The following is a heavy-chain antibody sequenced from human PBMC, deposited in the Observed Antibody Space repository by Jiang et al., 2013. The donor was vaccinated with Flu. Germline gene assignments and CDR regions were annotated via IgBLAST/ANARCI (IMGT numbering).Heavy chain of an antibody. D-gene: IGHD2/OR15-2a*01. Sequence: GAEVKKPGESLKISCKGSGYSFTSYWIGWVRQMPGKGLEWMGIIYPGDSDTRYSPSFQGQVTISADKSISTAYLQWSSLKASDTAMYYCARLGGIRSNLVTYPANRYNWFDPWGQGTLVTVSS. V-gene: IGHV5-51*01. CDR3: ARLGGIRSNLVTYPANRYNWFDP. CDR1: GYSFTSYW. J-gene: IGHJ5*02. CDR2: IYPGDSDT.